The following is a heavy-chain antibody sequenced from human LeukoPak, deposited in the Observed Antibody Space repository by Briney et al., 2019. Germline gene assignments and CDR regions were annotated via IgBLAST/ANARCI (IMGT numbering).Heavy chain of an antibody. CDR1: GFTFSSYA. CDR3: ARVPRGTSGWFDY. D-gene: IGHD6-19*01. Sequence: GGSLRLSCAASGFTFSSYAMHWVRQTPGKELEYVSAISSNGGSTYYANSVKGRFTISRDNSKNTLYLQMGSLRAEDMAVYYCARVPRGTSGWFDYWGQGTLVTVSS. J-gene: IGHJ4*02. V-gene: IGHV3-64*01. CDR2: ISSNGGST.